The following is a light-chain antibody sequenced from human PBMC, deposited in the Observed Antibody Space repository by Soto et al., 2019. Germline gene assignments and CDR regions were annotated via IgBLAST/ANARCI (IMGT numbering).Light chain of an antibody. J-gene: IGKJ4*01. CDR1: QSINNY. CDR2: LAS. Sequence: DIQMTQSPSSLFASVGDRITITCRASQSINNYLNWYQQKPGKAPKLLIYLASNLQGGVPSRFSGSGSGADFTLTISGLQPEDFATYFCQQSYTVPSFGGGTKVEVK. CDR3: QQSYTVPS. V-gene: IGKV1-39*01.